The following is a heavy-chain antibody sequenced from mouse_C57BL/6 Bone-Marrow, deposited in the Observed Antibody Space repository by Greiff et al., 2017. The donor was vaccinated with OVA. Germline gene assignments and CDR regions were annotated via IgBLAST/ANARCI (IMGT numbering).Heavy chain of an antibody. CDR1: GYTFTSYW. CDR2: IDPSDSYT. CDR3: AREGAYGKGYFDD. D-gene: IGHD2-1*01. J-gene: IGHJ1*03. Sequence: VKLQQPGAELVMPGASVKLSCKASGYTFTSYWMHWVKQRPGQGLEWIGEIDPSDSYTNYNQKFQGKSTLTVDKSSSTAYMQLSSLTSEDSAVYDCAREGAYGKGYFDDWGTGTTVTVSS. V-gene: IGHV1-69*01.